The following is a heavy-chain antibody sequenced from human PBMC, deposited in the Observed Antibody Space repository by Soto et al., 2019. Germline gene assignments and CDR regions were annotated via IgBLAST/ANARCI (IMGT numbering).Heavy chain of an antibody. V-gene: IGHV4-59*01. J-gene: IGHJ4*02. CDR1: GGSMITYY. CDR2: VHHSGST. D-gene: IGHD3-9*01. Sequence: QVQLQESGPGLVKPSETLSLTCTVSGGSMITYYWSWIRQSPGKGLEWIGYVHHSGSTLYNPSLRNRATVSLDRSNNQFFLTLTPVTAADTAFVYCAREVRHGIDWYWEYLSKGILVTVSS. CDR3: AREVRHGIDWYWEY.